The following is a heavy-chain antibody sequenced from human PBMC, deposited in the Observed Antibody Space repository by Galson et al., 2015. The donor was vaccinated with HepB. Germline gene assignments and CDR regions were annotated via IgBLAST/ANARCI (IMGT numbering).Heavy chain of an antibody. D-gene: IGHD3-10*01. CDR3: ARDGWGYGSSLGFDY. V-gene: IGHV4-4*07. CDR1: DGSINIYY. J-gene: IGHJ4*02. CDR2: ISGSGST. Sequence: SETLSLTCTVSDGSINIYYWSWIRQSAGKALEWIGRISGSGSTNYNPSLKSRVTMSIDKSKNRVFLKLNSVTAADTAVYFCARDGWGYGSSLGFDYWGQGALVTVSS.